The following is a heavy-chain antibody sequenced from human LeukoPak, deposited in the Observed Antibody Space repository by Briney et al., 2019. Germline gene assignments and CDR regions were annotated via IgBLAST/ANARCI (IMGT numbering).Heavy chain of an antibody. CDR3: ARVGPYYYDSSGYYYVVLSDY. J-gene: IGHJ4*02. CDR2: ISAYNGNT. V-gene: IGHV1-18*01. CDR1: GYTFTSYG. Sequence: GASVKVSCKASGYTFTSYGISWVRQAPGQGLEWMGWISAYNGNTNYAQKLQGRVTMTTDTSTSTAYMELRSLRSDDTAVYYCARVGPYYYDSSGYYYVVLSDYWGQGTLVTVSS. D-gene: IGHD3-22*01.